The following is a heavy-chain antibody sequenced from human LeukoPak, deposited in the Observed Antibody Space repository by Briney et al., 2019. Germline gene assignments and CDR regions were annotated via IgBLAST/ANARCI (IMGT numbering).Heavy chain of an antibody. V-gene: IGHV5-51*01. D-gene: IGHD1-26*01. CDR1: GTSFTGSG. CDR2: IFPGDSAP. Sequence: GPPSRFSSRGSGTSFTGSGSAWWRRPPGKGLEWLGIIFPGDSAPRYSPSFQGQVTISDAKSTSPPYLQWSSLKASDTAMYYCATFSARYAKTIDHWGQGTLVTVSS. J-gene: IGHJ4*02. CDR3: ATFSARYAKTIDH.